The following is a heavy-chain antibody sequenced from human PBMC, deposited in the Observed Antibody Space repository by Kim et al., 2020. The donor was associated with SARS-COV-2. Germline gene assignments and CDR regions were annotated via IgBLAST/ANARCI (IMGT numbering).Heavy chain of an antibody. J-gene: IGHJ4*02. D-gene: IGHD2-2*01. Sequence: GRCTISRENSKNTLLLQMNSLRTEDTAVYYCAKDLGSYCSSASCSSGFDYWGQGTLVTVSS. V-gene: IGHV3-30*02. CDR3: AKDLGSYCSSASCSSGFDY.